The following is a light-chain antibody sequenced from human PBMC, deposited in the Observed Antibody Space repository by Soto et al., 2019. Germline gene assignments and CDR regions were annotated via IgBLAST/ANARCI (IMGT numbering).Light chain of an antibody. CDR2: EVT. J-gene: IGLJ2*01. CDR3: SSYRSISVV. CDR1: SSDVGGYNY. V-gene: IGLV2-14*01. Sequence: QSALTQPASVSVSPGQSITISCTGTSSDVGGYNYVSWYQQHPGKAPKLMIYEVTDRPSGVSNRFSGSKSANTASLTISGLQAEDEADYYCSSYRSISVVFGGGTKLTVL.